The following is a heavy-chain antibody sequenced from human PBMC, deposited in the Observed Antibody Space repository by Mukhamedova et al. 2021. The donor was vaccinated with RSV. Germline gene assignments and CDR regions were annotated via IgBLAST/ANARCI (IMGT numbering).Heavy chain of an antibody. V-gene: IGHV3-49*02. J-gene: IGHJ6*03. CDR3: TKDFGYAISPSYSYYMDV. D-gene: IGHD3-3*01. Sequence: EWVAFIKSEAYGGTTKYAASVEGRFTISRDDSKSIAYLEMNSLKAEDTAVYYCTKDFGYAISPSYSYYMDVWGKGTTVTVSS. CDR2: IKSEAYGGTT.